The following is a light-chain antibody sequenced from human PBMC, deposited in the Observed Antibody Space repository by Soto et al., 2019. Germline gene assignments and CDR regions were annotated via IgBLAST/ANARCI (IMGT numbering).Light chain of an antibody. CDR2: RAS. V-gene: IGKV3-15*01. Sequence: EIVMTQSPATLSVSPGERATLSCRASQSVSSNLAWYQQNPGQAPRLLIYRASTRATGIPARFSGSGSGTEFTLSISSLQSEDVAVYYCQQYNNWPPYTFGQGTQLEIK. CDR1: QSVSSN. CDR3: QQYNNWPPYT. J-gene: IGKJ2*01.